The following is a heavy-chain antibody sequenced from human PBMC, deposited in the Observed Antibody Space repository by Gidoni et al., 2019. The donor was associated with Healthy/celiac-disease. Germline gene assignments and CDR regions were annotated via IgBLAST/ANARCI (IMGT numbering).Heavy chain of an antibody. D-gene: IGHD2-15*01. Sequence: QVQLVESGGGGVQPGRSLRLSCAASGFTCSRYAMNWVRQAPGKGLELVSVISYAGINNYYADSVKGRFTISRDNSKNTLYLQMNSLRAEDTAVYYCARDRGRYCSGGSCYSPGLYYYYGMDVWGQGTTVTVSS. V-gene: IGHV3-30-3*01. CDR2: ISYAGINN. J-gene: IGHJ6*02. CDR1: GFTCSRYA. CDR3: ARDRGRYCSGGSCYSPGLYYYYGMDV.